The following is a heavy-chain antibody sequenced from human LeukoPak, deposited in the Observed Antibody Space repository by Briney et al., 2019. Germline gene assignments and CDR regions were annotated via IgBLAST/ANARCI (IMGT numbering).Heavy chain of an antibody. Sequence: PGGSLRLSCAASGFTFSSYGMHWVRQAPGKGLEWVAVIWYDGSNKYYADSVKGRFTISRDNSKNTLYLQMHSLRAEDTAVYYCAKDHYYDSSGLLGIFDYWGQGTLVTVSS. CDR3: AKDHYYDSSGLLGIFDY. J-gene: IGHJ4*02. CDR1: GFTFSSYG. D-gene: IGHD3-22*01. V-gene: IGHV3-33*06. CDR2: IWYDGSNK.